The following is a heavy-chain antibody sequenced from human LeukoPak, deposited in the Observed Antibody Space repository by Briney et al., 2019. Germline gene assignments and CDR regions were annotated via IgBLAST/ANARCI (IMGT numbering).Heavy chain of an antibody. J-gene: IGHJ4*02. CDR2: ISNGGSI. Sequence: PGGSLRLSCAASGFSISSYALHWVRQAPGKGLQYVSGISNGGSIDYANSVKGGFTISRDNSKNTLYLQMGSLRPEDMAVYYCARDFSYGSGFDYWGQGILVTVSS. D-gene: IGHD5-18*01. CDR1: GFSISSYA. CDR3: ARDFSYGSGFDY. V-gene: IGHV3-64*01.